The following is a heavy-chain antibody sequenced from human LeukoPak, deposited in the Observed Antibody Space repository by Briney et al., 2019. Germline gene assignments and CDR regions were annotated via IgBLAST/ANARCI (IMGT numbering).Heavy chain of an antibody. CDR3: ARDVGHYYDSSGYSNGYYFDY. CDR1: GGSISSGGYY. D-gene: IGHD3-22*01. V-gene: IGHV4-31*03. CDR2: IYYSGST. Sequence: SETLSLTCTVSGGSISSGGYYWSWIRQHPGKGLEWIGYIYYSGSTYYNPSLKSRVTISVDTSKNQFSLKLSSVTAADTAVYYCARDVGHYYDSSGYSNGYYFDYWGQGTLVTVSS. J-gene: IGHJ4*02.